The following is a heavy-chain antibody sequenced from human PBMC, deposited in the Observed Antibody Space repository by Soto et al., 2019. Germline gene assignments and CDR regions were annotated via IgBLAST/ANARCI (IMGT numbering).Heavy chain of an antibody. V-gene: IGHV1-69*13. D-gene: IGHD4-17*01. J-gene: IGHJ4*02. CDR1: GGTFSTYG. CDR3: AKSAPMDAGDKYYYDF. CDR2: IIPFFGTA. Sequence: ASVKVSCKSSGGTFSTYGISWVRQAPGQGLEWMGGIIPFFGTARYSQKFEDRITITADESTNTVYMDLRSLTSEDTAIYYCAKSAPMDAGDKYYYDFWGQGALVTVSS.